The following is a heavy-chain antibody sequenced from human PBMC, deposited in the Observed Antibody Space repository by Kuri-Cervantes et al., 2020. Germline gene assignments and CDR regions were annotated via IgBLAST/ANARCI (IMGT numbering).Heavy chain of an antibody. V-gene: IGHV3-7*01. Sequence: GGSLRLSCAASGFTFSSYSMNWVRQAAGKGLEWVANIKQDGSEEYYLDSVKGRFTVSRDNAKNSLYLQMNSLRAEDTAMYYCVRGLGSSRGSGDYWGQGTLVTVSS. D-gene: IGHD3-10*01. CDR3: VRGLGSSRGSGDY. CDR1: GFTFSSYS. CDR2: IKQDGSEE. J-gene: IGHJ4*02.